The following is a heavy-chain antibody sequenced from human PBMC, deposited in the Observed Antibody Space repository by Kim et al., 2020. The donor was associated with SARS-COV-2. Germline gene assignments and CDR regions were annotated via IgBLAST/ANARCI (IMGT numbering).Heavy chain of an antibody. D-gene: IGHD1-7*01. CDR2: RT. V-gene: IGHV4-34*01. CDR3: ATSKTGTTDY. J-gene: IGHJ4*02. Sequence: RTSNQPTRKSRVTISVDTSKNQFSLKLSSVTAADTAVYYCATSKTGTTDYWGQGTLVTVSS.